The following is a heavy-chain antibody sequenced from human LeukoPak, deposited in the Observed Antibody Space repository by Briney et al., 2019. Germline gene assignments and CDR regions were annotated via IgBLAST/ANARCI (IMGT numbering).Heavy chain of an antibody. D-gene: IGHD1-26*01. Sequence: ASVKVSCKASGYTFTSYAMHWVRQAPGQRLEWMGWINAGNGNTKYSQKFQGRVTITRDTSARTAYMELSSLRSEDTAVYYCARGGSYRWFDYWGQGTLVTVSS. CDR2: INAGNGNT. CDR3: ARGGSYRWFDY. CDR1: GYTFTSYA. V-gene: IGHV1-3*01. J-gene: IGHJ4*02.